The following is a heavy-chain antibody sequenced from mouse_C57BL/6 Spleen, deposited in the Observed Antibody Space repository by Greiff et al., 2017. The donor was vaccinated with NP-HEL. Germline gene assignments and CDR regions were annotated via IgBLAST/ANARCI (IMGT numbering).Heavy chain of an antibody. Sequence: VQLQESGAELARPGASVKMSCKASGYTFTSYTMHWVKQRPGQGLEWIGYINPSSGYTKYNQKFKDKATLTADKSSSTAYMQLSSLTSEDSAVYYCARSADYGNFDAMDYWGQGTSVTVSS. D-gene: IGHD2-1*01. V-gene: IGHV1-4*01. J-gene: IGHJ4*01. CDR1: GYTFTSYT. CDR3: ARSADYGNFDAMDY. CDR2: INPSSGYT.